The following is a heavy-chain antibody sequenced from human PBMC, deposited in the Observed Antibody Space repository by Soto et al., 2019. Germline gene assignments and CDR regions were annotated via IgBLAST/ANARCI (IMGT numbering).Heavy chain of an antibody. CDR3: AKLLNSITIFGGKDV. CDR2: ISGSGGST. Sequence: GGSLRLSCAASGFTFSSYAMSWVRQAPGKGLEWVSAISGSGGSTYYADSVKGRFTISRDNSKNKLYLHMNSLRAEDTAVYYCAKLLNSITIFGGKDVWGKGTTVTVSS. CDR1: GFTFSSYA. V-gene: IGHV3-23*01. J-gene: IGHJ6*04. D-gene: IGHD3-3*01.